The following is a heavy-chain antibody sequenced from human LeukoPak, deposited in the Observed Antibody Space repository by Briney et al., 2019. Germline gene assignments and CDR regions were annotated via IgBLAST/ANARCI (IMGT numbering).Heavy chain of an antibody. CDR2: IYHSGST. D-gene: IGHD1-26*01. CDR3: ARGVGASGKNAFDI. V-gene: IGHV4-30-2*01. Sequence: PSETLSLTCAVSGGFISSGGYSWSWIRQPPGKGLEWIGYIYHSGSTYYNPSLKSRVTISVDRSKNQFSLKLSSVTAADTAVYYCARGVGASGKNAFDIWGQGTMVTVSS. J-gene: IGHJ3*02. CDR1: GGFISSGGYS.